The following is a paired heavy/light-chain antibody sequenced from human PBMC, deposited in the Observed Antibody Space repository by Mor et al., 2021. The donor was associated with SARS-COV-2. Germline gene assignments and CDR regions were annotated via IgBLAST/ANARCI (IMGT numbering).Light chain of an antibody. CDR2: GAS. Sequence: EIVMTQSPATLSVSPGERATLSCRASQSVSINLAWYQQKPGQAPRLLIYGASTRATGIPARFSGSGSGAEFTLTISSLQSEDFAVYYCQQYNNWPPYTFGQGTKLEI. J-gene: IGKJ2*01. CDR3: QQYNNWPPYT. V-gene: IGKV3-15*01. CDR1: QSVSIN.
Heavy chain of an antibody. CDR2: VSSGSGNI. V-gene: IGHV3-21*01. J-gene: IGHJ6*03. CDR1: GFTLSTYT. CDR3: ARAISKSGSICPLYGSCTSYYHMDV. D-gene: IGHD6-13*01. Sequence: EVQLAESGGGLVKPGGSLRLSCEASGFTLSTYTMNWVRQAPGKGLEWVSSVSSGSGNIYYADSVQGRFTISRDNAKNGLYLQMSNLRAEDTAVYFCARAISKSGSICPLYGSCTSYYHMDVWGKGTTVTVSS.